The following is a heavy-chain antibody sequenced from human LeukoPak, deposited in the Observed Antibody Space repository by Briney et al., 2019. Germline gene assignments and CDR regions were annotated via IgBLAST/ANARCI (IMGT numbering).Heavy chain of an antibody. D-gene: IGHD4-17*01. CDR2: ISGSGGST. CDR1: GFTFSSYA. J-gene: IGHJ4*02. CDR3: AKSYGDYLGYFDP. V-gene: IGHV3-23*01. Sequence: GGSLRLSCAASGFTFSSYAMSWVRQAPGKGLEWVSAISGSGGSTYYADSVKGRFTISRDKSKNTLFLQMNSLRAEDTAVYYCAKSYGDYLGYFDPWGQGTLVTVSS.